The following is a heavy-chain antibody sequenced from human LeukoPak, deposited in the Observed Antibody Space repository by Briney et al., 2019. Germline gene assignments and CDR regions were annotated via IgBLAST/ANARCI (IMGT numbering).Heavy chain of an antibody. Sequence: PGGSLRLSCAASGFPVNKYEMHWVRQAPGKGLEWASYIDAGATSTNYADSVWGRFTLSRDNAQNSVHLQMNSLRDEDTAVYYCVRGRLLRSTKYFDYWGQGALVTVSS. V-gene: IGHV3-48*03. D-gene: IGHD2-21*02. CDR3: VRGRLLRSTKYFDY. CDR2: IDAGATST. CDR1: GFPVNKYE. J-gene: IGHJ4*02.